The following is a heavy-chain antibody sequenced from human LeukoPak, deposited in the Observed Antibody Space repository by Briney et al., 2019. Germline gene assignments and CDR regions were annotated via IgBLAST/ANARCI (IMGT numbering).Heavy chain of an antibody. D-gene: IGHD6-13*01. CDR3: ARKLLAAAGPPADAFDI. J-gene: IGHJ3*02. CDR1: GFTFSSYA. V-gene: IGHV3-23*01. Sequence: PGGSLRLSCAASGFTFSSYAMSWVRQAPGKGLEWVSAISGSGGSTYYADSVKGRFTISRDNSKNTLYLQMNSLRAEDTAVYYCARKLLAAAGPPADAFDIWGQGTMVTVSS. CDR2: ISGSGGST.